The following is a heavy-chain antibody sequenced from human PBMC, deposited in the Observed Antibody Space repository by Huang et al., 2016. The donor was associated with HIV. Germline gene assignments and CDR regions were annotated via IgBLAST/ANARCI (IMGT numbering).Heavy chain of an antibody. CDR2: ISRYHGKT. CDR1: GYTFTNYA. D-gene: IGHD3-22*01. CDR3: ARERYYYDRSGYYTPVEYFHH. Sequence: QVQLVQSGAEVKKPGASVKVSCKASGYTFTNYAINWVRQAPGQSLEWMGWISRYHGKTNYAQKVQGRVTMTKDTSTRTAYMELRSLISDDTAVYYCARERYYYDRSGYYTPVEYFHHWGQGTLVTVSS. V-gene: IGHV1-18*01. J-gene: IGHJ1*01.